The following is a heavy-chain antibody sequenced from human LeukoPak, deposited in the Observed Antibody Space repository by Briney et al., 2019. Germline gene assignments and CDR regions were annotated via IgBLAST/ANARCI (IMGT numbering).Heavy chain of an antibody. D-gene: IGHD3-9*01. V-gene: IGHV1-69*13. CDR1: GGTFSSYA. CDR2: IIPIFGTA. J-gene: IGHJ4*02. CDR3: AREARYYDILTGYYLFYFDC. Sequence: SVKVSCKASGGTFSSYAISWVRQAPGQGLEWMGGIIPIFGTANYAQKFQGRVTIIADESTSTAYMELSSLRSEDTAVYYCAREARYYDILTGYYLFYFDCWGQGTLVTVSS.